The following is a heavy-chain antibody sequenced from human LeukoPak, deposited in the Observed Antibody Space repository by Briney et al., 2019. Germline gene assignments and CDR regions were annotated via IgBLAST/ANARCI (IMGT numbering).Heavy chain of an antibody. J-gene: IGHJ4*02. CDR2: IYTSGST. D-gene: IGHD1-26*01. CDR3: ARTGGIVGAVHFDY. V-gene: IGHV4-61*02. Sequence: PSETLSLTCTVSGGSISSGSYYWSWIRQPAGKGLEWIGRIYTSGSTNYNPSLKSRVTISVDTSKNQFSLKLSSVTAADTAVYYCARTGGIVGAVHFDYWGQGTLVTVSS. CDR1: GGSISSGSYY.